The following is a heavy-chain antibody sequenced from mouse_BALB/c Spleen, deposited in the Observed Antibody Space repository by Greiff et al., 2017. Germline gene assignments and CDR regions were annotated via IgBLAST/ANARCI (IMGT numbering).Heavy chain of an antibody. Sequence: EVKLVESGGGLVQPGGSLKLSCAASGFTFSSYGMSWVRQTPDKRLELVATINSNGGSTYYPDSVKGRFTISRDNANNTLYLQMSSLKSEDTSMYYCARDRYRYDDAMDYWGQGTSVTVSS. CDR3: ARDRYRYDDAMDY. V-gene: IGHV5-6-3*01. CDR2: INSNGGST. CDR1: GFTFSSYG. J-gene: IGHJ4*01. D-gene: IGHD2-14*01.